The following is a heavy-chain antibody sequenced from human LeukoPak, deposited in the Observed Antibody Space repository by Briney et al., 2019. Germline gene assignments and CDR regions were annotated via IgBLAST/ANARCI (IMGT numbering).Heavy chain of an antibody. J-gene: IGHJ4*02. CDR2: IYYSGST. Sequence: SETLSLTCTVSGGSISSGSYYWGWIRQPPGKGLEWIGSIYYSGSTYYNPSLKSRVTISVDTSKNQFSLKLSSVTAADTAVYYCARGGSGSPADYWGQGTLVTVSS. CDR3: ARGGSGSPADY. V-gene: IGHV4-39*07. CDR1: GGSISSGSYY. D-gene: IGHD3-10*01.